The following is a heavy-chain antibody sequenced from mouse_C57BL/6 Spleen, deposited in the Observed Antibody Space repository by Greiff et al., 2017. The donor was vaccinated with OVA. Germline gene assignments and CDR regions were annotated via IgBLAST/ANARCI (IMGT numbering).Heavy chain of an antibody. V-gene: IGHV1-5*01. CDR2: IYPGNSDT. CDR1: GYTFTSYW. J-gene: IGHJ1*03. Sequence: VQLQQSGTVLARPGASVKMSCKTSGYTFTSYWMHWVKQRPGQGLEWIGAIYPGNSDTSYNQKFKGKAKLTAVTSASTAYMELSSLTNEDSAVYYCTSYYGYDGWYFDVWGTGTTVTVSS. D-gene: IGHD2-2*01. CDR3: TSYYGYDGWYFDV.